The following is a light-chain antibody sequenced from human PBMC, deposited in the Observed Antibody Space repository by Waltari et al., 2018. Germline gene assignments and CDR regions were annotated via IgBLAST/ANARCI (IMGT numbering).Light chain of an antibody. V-gene: IGLV3-25*03. J-gene: IGLJ2*01. CDR3: QSADSSGSYVG. Sequence: SYELTQPPSVSVSPGQTARITCSGDALPKQYAYWYQQKPGQAPVLVIYKDRERPSGIPERVSGSSSGTTVTLTISGVQAEDESDYYCQSADSSGSYVGFGGGTKLTVL. CDR1: ALPKQY. CDR2: KDR.